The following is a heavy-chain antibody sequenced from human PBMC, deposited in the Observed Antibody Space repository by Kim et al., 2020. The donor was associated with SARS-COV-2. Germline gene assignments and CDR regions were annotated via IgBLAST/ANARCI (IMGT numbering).Heavy chain of an antibody. J-gene: IGHJ4*02. CDR3: ARGDSSSWYSFSDY. V-gene: IGHV1-3*01. D-gene: IGHD6-13*01. Sequence: SQKFQSRVTITRDTSASTAYMELSSLRAEDTAVYYCARGDSSSWYSFSDYWGQGTLVTVSS.